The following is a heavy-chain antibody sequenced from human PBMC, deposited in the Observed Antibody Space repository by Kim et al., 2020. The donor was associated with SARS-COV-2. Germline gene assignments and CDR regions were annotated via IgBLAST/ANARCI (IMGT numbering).Heavy chain of an antibody. D-gene: IGHD6-6*01. CDR2: INHSGST. CDR1: GGSFSGYY. CDR3: ARGRLAARPRHWFDP. Sequence: SETLSLTCAVYGGSFSGYYWSWIRQPPGKGLEWIGEINHSGSTNYNPSLKSRVTISVDTSKNQFSLKLSSVTAADTAVYYCARGRLAARPRHWFDPWGQGTLVTVSS. J-gene: IGHJ5*02. V-gene: IGHV4-34*01.